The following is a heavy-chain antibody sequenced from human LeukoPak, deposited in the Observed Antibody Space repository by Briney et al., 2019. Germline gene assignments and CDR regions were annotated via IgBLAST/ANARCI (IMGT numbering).Heavy chain of an antibody. CDR3: ARGVGWYGYYGMDV. V-gene: IGHV4-34*01. CDR2: INHSGST. D-gene: IGHD6-19*01. J-gene: IGHJ6*02. CDR1: GGSFSGYY. Sequence: SETLSLTCAVYGGSFSGYYWSWIRQPPGKGLEWIGEINHSGSTNYNPSLKSRVTISVDTSKNQFSLKLSSVTAADTAVYYCARGVGWYGYYGMDVWGQGTTVTVSS.